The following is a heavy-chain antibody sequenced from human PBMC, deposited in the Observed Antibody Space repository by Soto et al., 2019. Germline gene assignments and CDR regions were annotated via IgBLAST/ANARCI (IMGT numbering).Heavy chain of an antibody. J-gene: IGHJ4*02. V-gene: IGHV1-69*13. CDR1: GGTFSSYA. D-gene: IGHD3-10*01. CDR3: ARADYYGSGSYYPFDY. CDR2: IIPIFGTA. Sequence: SVKVSCKASGGTFSSYAISWVRQAPGQGLEWMGGIIPIFGTANYAQKFQGRVTITADESTSTAYMELSSLRSEDTAVYYCARADYYGSGSYYPFDYWGQGTLVTVSS.